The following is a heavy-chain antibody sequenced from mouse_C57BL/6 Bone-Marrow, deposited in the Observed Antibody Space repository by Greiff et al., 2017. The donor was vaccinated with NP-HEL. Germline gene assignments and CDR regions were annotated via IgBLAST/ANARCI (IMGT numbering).Heavy chain of an antibody. J-gene: IGHJ3*01. CDR1: GFTFSDAW. V-gene: IGHV6-6*01. Sequence: EVHVVESGGGLVQPGGSMKLSCAASGFTFSDAWMDWVRQSPVKGLEWVAEIRNKANNPATYYAESVKGRFTISRDDSKSGVYLQMNSVRAEDPGIYYCTGLVFAYWGQGTLVTVSA. CDR2: IRNKANNPAT. D-gene: IGHD3-3*01. CDR3: TGLVFAY.